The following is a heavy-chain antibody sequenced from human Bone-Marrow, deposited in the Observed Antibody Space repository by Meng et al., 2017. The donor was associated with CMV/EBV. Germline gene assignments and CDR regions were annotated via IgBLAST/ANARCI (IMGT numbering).Heavy chain of an antibody. Sequence: QAPLVQSGAEVRKPGASAKVSCKASGYTFTSYYMHWVRQAPGQGLEWMGIINTSGGSTSYAQKFQGGVTMTRDTSTSTVYMELSSLRSEDTAVYYCARGAGAVAGTFDYWGQGTLVTVSS. CDR2: INTSGGST. V-gene: IGHV1-46*01. CDR3: ARGAGAVAGTFDY. J-gene: IGHJ4*02. D-gene: IGHD6-19*01. CDR1: GYTFTSYY.